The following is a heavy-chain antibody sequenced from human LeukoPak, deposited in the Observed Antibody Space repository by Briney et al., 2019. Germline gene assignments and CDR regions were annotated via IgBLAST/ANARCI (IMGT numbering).Heavy chain of an antibody. V-gene: IGHV3-23*01. D-gene: IGHD6-6*01. Sequence: PGGFLRLSCAASGFTFSSYAMSWVRQAPGKGLEWVSGISGSGGSTYYADSVKGRFTISRDNSKNTVYLQMNSLRGEDTAVYYCAKDSYSSSSRYFDYWGQGILVTVSS. J-gene: IGHJ4*02. CDR1: GFTFSSYA. CDR2: ISGSGGST. CDR3: AKDSYSSSSRYFDY.